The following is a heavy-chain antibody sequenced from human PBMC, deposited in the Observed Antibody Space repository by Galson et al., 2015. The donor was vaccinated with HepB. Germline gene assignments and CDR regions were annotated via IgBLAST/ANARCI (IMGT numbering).Heavy chain of an antibody. CDR3: ARKSWRANWYFDL. V-gene: IGHV1-3*01. Sequence: AVEVSCKASGYTFAAYVMHWARQASGHRLEWMGWINAGNGNTKYSQSFQGRVTFTRDTSASTIYMELSSLRSEDTAMYYCARKSWRANWYFDLWGRGTLVTVSS. J-gene: IGHJ2*01. D-gene: IGHD1-26*01. CDR2: INAGNGNT. CDR1: GYTFAAYV.